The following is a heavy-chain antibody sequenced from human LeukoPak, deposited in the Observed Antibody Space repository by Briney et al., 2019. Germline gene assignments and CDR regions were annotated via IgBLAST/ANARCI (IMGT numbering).Heavy chain of an antibody. J-gene: IGHJ4*02. D-gene: IGHD6-19*01. V-gene: IGHV5-51*01. Sequence: GESLKISCKDSQYTLTSTWIAWVRQMPGKGLEWMGIIHPGDSDTRYSPSFEGHVTISADKSTGTAYLQWSSLKASDTAMYFCAGLHYPQWLVLLFDSWGQGTLVTVSS. CDR3: AGLHYPQWLVLLFDS. CDR1: QYTLTSTW. CDR2: IHPGDSDT.